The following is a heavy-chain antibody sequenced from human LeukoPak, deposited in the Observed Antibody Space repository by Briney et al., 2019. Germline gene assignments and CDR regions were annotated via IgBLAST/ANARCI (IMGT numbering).Heavy chain of an antibody. D-gene: IGHD1-26*01. CDR2: ISGSGGST. V-gene: IGHV3-23*01. J-gene: IGHJ4*02. CDR3: AKGIVGATRKINFFDY. CDR1: GFTFSSYA. Sequence: GGSLRLSCAASGFTFSSYAMSWVRQAPGKGLEWDSAISGSGGSTYYADSVKGRFTISRDNSKNTLYLQMNSLRAEDTAVYYCAKGIVGATRKINFFDYWGRGTLVTVSS.